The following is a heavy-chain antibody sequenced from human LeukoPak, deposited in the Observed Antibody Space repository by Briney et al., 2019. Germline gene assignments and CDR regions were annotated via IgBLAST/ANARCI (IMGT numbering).Heavy chain of an antibody. D-gene: IGHD4-17*01. CDR2: ITGSGDST. CDR3: AKASSFYGDYFDY. Sequence: PGGSLRLSCAVSRFTFSNYDMTWVRQAPGKGLEWVAVITGSGDSTSYADSVKGRFTISRDNSKNTLYVQMNSLRAEDTAVYYCAKASSFYGDYFDYWGQGALVTISS. J-gene: IGHJ4*02. CDR1: RFTFSNYD. V-gene: IGHV3-23*01.